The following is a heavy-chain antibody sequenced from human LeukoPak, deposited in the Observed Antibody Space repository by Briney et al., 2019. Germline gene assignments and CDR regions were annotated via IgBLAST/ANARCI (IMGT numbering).Heavy chain of an antibody. J-gene: IGHJ4*02. CDR3: ARRMGGSYSLFDY. V-gene: IGHV4-39*01. CDR2: IYYSGST. D-gene: IGHD1-26*01. Sequence: SETLSLTCTVSGGSISSSSYYWGWIRQPPGKGLEWIGSIYYSGSTYYNPSLKSRVTISVDTSKNQFSLKLSSVTAADTAVYYCARRMGGSYSLFDYWGQGTLVTVSS. CDR1: GGSISSSSYY.